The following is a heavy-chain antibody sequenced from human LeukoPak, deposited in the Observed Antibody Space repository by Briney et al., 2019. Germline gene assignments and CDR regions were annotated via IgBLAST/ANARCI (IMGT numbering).Heavy chain of an antibody. V-gene: IGHV3-33*01. CDR2: IWYDGSNK. CDR3: ARGDYCGGDCYGYYYYYGMDV. D-gene: IGHD2-21*02. J-gene: IGHJ6*02. Sequence: GGSLRLSCAASGFTFSSYGMHWVRQAPGKGLEWVAVIWYDGSNKYYADSVKGRFTISRDNSKNTLYLQMNSLRAEDTAAYYCARGDYCGGDCYGYYYYYGMDVWGQGTTVTVSS. CDR1: GFTFSSYG.